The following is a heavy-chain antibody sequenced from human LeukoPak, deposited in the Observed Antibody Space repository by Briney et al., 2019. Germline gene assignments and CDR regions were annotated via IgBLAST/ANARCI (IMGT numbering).Heavy chain of an antibody. CDR3: ARENCSGGSCYSVDY. D-gene: IGHD2-15*01. J-gene: IGHJ4*02. CDR1: GGSFSGYY. CDR2: INHSGST. Sequence: SETLSLTCAVYGGSFSGYYWSWIRQPPGKGLEWIGEINHSGSTNYNPSLKSRVTISVDTSKNQFSPKLSSVTAADTAVYYCARENCSGGSCYSVDYWGQGTLVTVSS. V-gene: IGHV4-34*01.